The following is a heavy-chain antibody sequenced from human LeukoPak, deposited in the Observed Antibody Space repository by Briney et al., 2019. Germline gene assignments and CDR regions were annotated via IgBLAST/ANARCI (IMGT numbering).Heavy chain of an antibody. V-gene: IGHV1-2*02. CDR2: INPNSGGT. CDR3: ASYDSSLGTFDY. CDR1: GYTFTGYY. Sequence: ASVKVSCKASGYTFTGYYMHWVRQAPGQGLEWMGWINPNSGGTNYAQKLQGRVTMTTDTSTSTAYMELRSLRSDDTAVYYCASYDSSLGTFDYWGQGTLVTVSS. J-gene: IGHJ4*02. D-gene: IGHD3-22*01.